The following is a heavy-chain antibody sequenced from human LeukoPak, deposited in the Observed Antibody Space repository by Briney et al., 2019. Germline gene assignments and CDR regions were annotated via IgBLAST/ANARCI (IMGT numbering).Heavy chain of an antibody. CDR3: ARGCIVVVPAARYYYYMDV. V-gene: IGHV4-34*01. Sequence: PSETLSLTCAVYGGSFSGYYWSWIRQPPGKGLEWIGEINHSGSTNYNPSLKSRVTISVDTSKNQFSLELSSVTAADTAVYYCARGCIVVVPAARYYYYMDVWGKGTTVTVSS. D-gene: IGHD2-2*01. CDR1: GGSFSGYY. CDR2: INHSGST. J-gene: IGHJ6*03.